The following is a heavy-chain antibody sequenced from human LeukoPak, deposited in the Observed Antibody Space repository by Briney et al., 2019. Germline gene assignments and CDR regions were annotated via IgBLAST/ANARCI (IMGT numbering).Heavy chain of an antibody. V-gene: IGHV4-34*01. J-gene: IGHJ4*02. CDR1: GGSFSGYY. D-gene: IGHD3-10*01. Sequence: SETLSLTCAVYGGSFSGYYWSWIRQPPGKGLEWIGEINHSGSTNYNPSLKSRVTISVDTSKDQFSLKLSSVTAADTAVYYCARVSSARRPFDYWGQGTLVTVSS. CDR3: ARVSSARRPFDY. CDR2: INHSGST.